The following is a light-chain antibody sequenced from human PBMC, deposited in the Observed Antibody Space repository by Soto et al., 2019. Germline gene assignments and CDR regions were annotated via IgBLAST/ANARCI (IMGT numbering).Light chain of an antibody. CDR1: QSVSSY. Sequence: EIVLTQSPATLSLSPGERATLSCRASQSVSSYLAWFQQKPGQAPSLLIYDASNMATGIPARFSGSGSGTDFSLTISSLEPEDFAVYYCQQRSKWPRTFGQGTKVEIK. CDR2: DAS. J-gene: IGKJ1*01. CDR3: QQRSKWPRT. V-gene: IGKV3-11*01.